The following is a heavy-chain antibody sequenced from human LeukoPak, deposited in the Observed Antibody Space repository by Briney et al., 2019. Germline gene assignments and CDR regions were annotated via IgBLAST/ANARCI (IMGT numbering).Heavy chain of an antibody. CDR2: VYYGGIS. CDR1: GGSISSGNYY. D-gene: IGHD6-19*01. Sequence: ETSETLSLTCTVSGGSISSGNYYWGWIRQPPGKGLEWIGSVYYGGISSYNPSLKSRVTMSVETSKNQFSLRLSSVTAVDAATYYCARHVPSRVRNSGWYGEFDSWGQGTLVTVSS. V-gene: IGHV4-39*01. CDR3: ARHVPSRVRNSGWYGEFDS. J-gene: IGHJ4*02.